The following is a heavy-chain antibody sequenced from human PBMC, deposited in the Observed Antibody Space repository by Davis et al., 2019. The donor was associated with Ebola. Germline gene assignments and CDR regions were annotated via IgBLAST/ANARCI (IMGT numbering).Heavy chain of an antibody. CDR2: ISGSGGST. Sequence: GGSLRLSCAASGFTFSSYAMSWVRQAPGKGLEWVSGISGSGGSTYYADSLKGRFTISRDNSKNTLYLQMNSLRAEDTAVYYCAKDVDIVVVPAAILAAAGPGGMDVWGQGTTVTVSS. J-gene: IGHJ6*02. CDR1: GFTFSSYA. V-gene: IGHV3-23*01. D-gene: IGHD2-2*01. CDR3: AKDVDIVVVPAAILAAAGPGGMDV.